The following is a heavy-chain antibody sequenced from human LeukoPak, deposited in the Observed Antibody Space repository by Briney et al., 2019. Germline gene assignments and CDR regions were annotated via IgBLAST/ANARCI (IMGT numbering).Heavy chain of an antibody. V-gene: IGHV3-30*03. CDR3: ARDGYCSSTSCYTPRHFDY. D-gene: IGHD2-2*02. Sequence: GGSLRLSCVASEFTFSRYGMHWVRQAPGKGLEWVAVTSFDGNVQYYADSVKGRFTISRDNAKNSLYLQMNSLRAEDTAVYYCARDGYCSSTSCYTPRHFDYWGQGTLVTVSS. CDR1: EFTFSRYG. CDR2: TSFDGNVQ. J-gene: IGHJ4*02.